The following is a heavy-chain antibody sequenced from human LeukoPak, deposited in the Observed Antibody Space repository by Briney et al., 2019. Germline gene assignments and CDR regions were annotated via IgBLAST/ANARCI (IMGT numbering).Heavy chain of an antibody. D-gene: IGHD3-10*01. Sequence: GGSLRLSCEASGFALNSYIMSWVRQAPGKGLEWISQISISSSTIYYRDSVKGRFTISRDNAKNSLYLQMNSLRAEDTAVYYCARDGTVRGKNGCFDYWGQGTLVTVSS. J-gene: IGHJ4*02. V-gene: IGHV3-48*04. CDR3: ARDGTVRGKNGCFDY. CDR1: GFALNSYI. CDR2: ISISSSTI.